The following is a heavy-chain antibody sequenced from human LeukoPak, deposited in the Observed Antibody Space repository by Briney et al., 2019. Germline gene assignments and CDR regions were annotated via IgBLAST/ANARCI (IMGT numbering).Heavy chain of an antibody. Sequence: GASVKVSCKASGYTFTSYGISWVRQAPGQGLEWMGWISAYNGNTNYAQKLQGRVTMTTDTSTSTACMELRSLRSDDTAVYYCARAADIVATIGDYWGQGTLVTVSS. V-gene: IGHV1-18*01. CDR2: ISAYNGNT. CDR1: GYTFTSYG. CDR3: ARAADIVATIGDY. J-gene: IGHJ4*02. D-gene: IGHD5-12*01.